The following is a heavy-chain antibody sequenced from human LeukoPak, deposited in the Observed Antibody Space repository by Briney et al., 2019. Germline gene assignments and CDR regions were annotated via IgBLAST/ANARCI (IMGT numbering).Heavy chain of an antibody. CDR1: GGPFSGYF. CDR3: ARGTIFGVVITPNWFDP. V-gene: IGHV4-34*01. D-gene: IGHD3-3*01. CDR2: INHSGST. J-gene: IGHJ5*02. Sequence: PSETLSLTCAVYGGPFSGYFWSWIRQPPAKGLEWIGEINHSGSTNYNPSLKSRVTISVDTSKNQFSLKLSSVTAADTAVYYCARGTIFGVVITPNWFDPWGQGTLVTVSS.